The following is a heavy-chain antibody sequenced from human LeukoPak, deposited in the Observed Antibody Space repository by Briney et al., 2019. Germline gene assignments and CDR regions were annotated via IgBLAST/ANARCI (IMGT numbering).Heavy chain of an antibody. D-gene: IGHD1-14*01. Sequence: ASVKVSCKASGYTFTGYYMHWVRQAPGQGLEWMGWINPNSGGTNYAQKFQGRVTMTRDTSISTAYMELSRLRSDDTAVYYCARDRWGNHGGGDYWGQGTLVTVSS. J-gene: IGHJ4*02. CDR2: INPNSGGT. CDR3: ARDRWGNHGGGDY. CDR1: GYTFTGYY. V-gene: IGHV1-2*02.